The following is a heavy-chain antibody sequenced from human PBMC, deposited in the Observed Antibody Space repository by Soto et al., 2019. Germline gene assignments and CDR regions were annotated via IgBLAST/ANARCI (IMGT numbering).Heavy chain of an antibody. J-gene: IGHJ4*02. CDR1: GGSISSYY. CDR2: IYYSGIT. Sequence: SETLSLTCTVSGGSISSYYWSWIRQPPGKGLEWIGYIYYSGITNYNPSLKSRVSMSVDTSKNQFSLKLISVTAADTAKYFCARHFVAVVIKGWGYWGQGTLVTVSS. V-gene: IGHV4-59*08. CDR3: ARHFVAVVIKGWGY. D-gene: IGHD3-10*01.